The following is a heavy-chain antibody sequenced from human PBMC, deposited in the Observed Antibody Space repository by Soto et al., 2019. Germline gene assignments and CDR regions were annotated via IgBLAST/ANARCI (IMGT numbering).Heavy chain of an antibody. V-gene: IGHV3-53*05. D-gene: IGHD3-10*01. J-gene: IGHJ4*02. CDR2: IYGGLTT. CDR1: GFTVSSTY. CDR3: AGRSGSSDY. Sequence: GGSLRLSCAASGFTVSSTYMTWVRQAPGKGLEWGSVIYGGLTTSYADSVKGRFTISRDNSKNTLYLQMDSLRSEDTAVYYCAGRSGSSDYWGRGTLVTVSS.